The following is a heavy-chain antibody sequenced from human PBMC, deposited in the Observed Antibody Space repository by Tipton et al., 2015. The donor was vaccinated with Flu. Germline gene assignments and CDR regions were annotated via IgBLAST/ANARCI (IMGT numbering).Heavy chain of an antibody. CDR1: GYTFTSYG. J-gene: IGHJ4*02. Sequence: QLVQSGAEVKKPGAPVKVSCKASGYTFTSYGISWVRQAPGQGLEWMGWISAYNGNTNYAQKLQGRVTMTTDTSTSTAYMELRSLRSDDTAVYYCARDREYYGSGSSPAYWGQGTLVTVSS. D-gene: IGHD3-10*01. V-gene: IGHV1-18*01. CDR2: ISAYNGNT. CDR3: ARDREYYGSGSSPAY.